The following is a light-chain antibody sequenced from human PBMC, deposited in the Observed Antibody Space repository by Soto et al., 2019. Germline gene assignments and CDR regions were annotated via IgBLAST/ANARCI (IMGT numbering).Light chain of an antibody. CDR3: AAWDDSLKGPA. CDR1: SSNIGAGYG. Sequence: QSVLTQPPSVSGAPGQRVTISCTGSSSNIGAGYGVHWYQQRPGTAPRLLISGNSNRPSGVPDRFSGSTSGTSASLAISELQSEDEADYHCAAWDDSLKGPAFGGGTKLTVL. J-gene: IGLJ2*01. CDR2: GNS. V-gene: IGLV1-40*01.